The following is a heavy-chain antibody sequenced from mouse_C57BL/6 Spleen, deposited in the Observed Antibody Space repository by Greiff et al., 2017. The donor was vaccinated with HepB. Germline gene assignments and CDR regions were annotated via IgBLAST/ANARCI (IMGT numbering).Heavy chain of an antibody. Sequence: QVQLQQSGAELVMPGASVKLSCKASGYTFTSYWMHWVKQRPGQGLEWIGEIDPSDSYTNYNQKFKGKSTLTVDKSSSTAYMQLSSLKSEDSAVYYCAAYDYGYFDVWGTGTTVTVSS. J-gene: IGHJ1*03. D-gene: IGHD2-3*01. V-gene: IGHV1-69*01. CDR2: IDPSDSYT. CDR1: GYTFTSYW. CDR3: AAYDYGYFDV.